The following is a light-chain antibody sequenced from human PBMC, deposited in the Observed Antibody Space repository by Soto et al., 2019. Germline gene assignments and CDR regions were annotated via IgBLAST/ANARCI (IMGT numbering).Light chain of an antibody. J-gene: IGKJ1*01. V-gene: IGKV3-20*01. CDR1: QGVSSS. CDR2: DAS. Sequence: EIVLTQSPGTLSLSPGERATLSCRASQGVSSSLAWYQQKPGQAPRLLIYDASNRATGIPDRFSGSGSGTDITLTISRLEPEDFAVYYCQQYGSSPPTWTFGQGTKVDIK. CDR3: QQYGSSPPTWT.